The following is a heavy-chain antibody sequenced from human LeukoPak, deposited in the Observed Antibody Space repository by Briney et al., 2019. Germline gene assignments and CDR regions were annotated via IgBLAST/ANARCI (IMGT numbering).Heavy chain of an antibody. J-gene: IGHJ4*02. CDR3: ARVRCSSNSCFPDY. CDR2: IRGDGDSV. D-gene: IGHD2-2*01. V-gene: IGHV3-7*01. Sequence: PGGSLRLSCAASGLTFNNYWISWVRQAPGKGLEWVANIRGDGDSVYYVDSVKGRFTISRDNAKNSLYLQMNSLRAEDAAVYYCARVRCSSNSCFPDYWGQGTLSPSPQ. CDR1: GLTFNNYW.